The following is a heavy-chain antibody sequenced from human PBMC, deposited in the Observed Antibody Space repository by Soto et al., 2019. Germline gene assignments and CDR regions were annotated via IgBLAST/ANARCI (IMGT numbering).Heavy chain of an antibody. V-gene: IGHV4-59*01. CDR1: GGSISSYY. D-gene: IGHD6-19*01. Sequence: SETLSLTCTVSGGSISSYYWSWIRQPPGKGLEWIGYIYYSGSTNYNPSLKSRVTISVDTSKNQFSLKLSSVTAADTAVYYCARGFSYSSGWFDPWGQGTLVTVSS. J-gene: IGHJ5*02. CDR2: IYYSGST. CDR3: ARGFSYSSGWFDP.